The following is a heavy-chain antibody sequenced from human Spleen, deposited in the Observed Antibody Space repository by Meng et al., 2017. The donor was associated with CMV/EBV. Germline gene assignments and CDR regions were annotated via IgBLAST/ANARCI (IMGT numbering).Heavy chain of an antibody. CDR3: ARDNDYSNYYYGVDV. CDR1: GFTFSTYA. J-gene: IGHJ6*02. V-gene: IGHV3-23*03. Sequence: GGSLRLSCAASGFTFSTYAMSWVRQAPGKGLEWVSLFYTSTYYADSVKGRFTISRDNSKNELYLQMNSLRADDTAVYYCARDNDYSNYYYGVDVWGQGTTVTVS. CDR2: FYTST. D-gene: IGHD5-12*01.